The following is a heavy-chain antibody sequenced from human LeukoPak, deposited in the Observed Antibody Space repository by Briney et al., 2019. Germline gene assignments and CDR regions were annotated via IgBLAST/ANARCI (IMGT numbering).Heavy chain of an antibody. V-gene: IGHV3-48*01. J-gene: IGHJ4*02. CDR1: GFTFSSYS. D-gene: IGHD6-6*01. CDR3: AKDPSSAPRETQY. Sequence: GGSLRLSCAASGFTFSSYSMNWVRQAPGKGLEWVSYISSSSSTIYYAGSVKGRFTISRDNSKNTLYLQMNSLRAEDTAVYYCAKDPSSAPRETQYWGQGTLVTVSS. CDR2: ISSSSSTI.